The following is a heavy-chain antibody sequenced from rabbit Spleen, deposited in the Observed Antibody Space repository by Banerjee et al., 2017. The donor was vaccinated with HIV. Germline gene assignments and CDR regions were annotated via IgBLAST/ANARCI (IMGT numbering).Heavy chain of an antibody. CDR1: GFSFSIDYF. Sequence: QSLEESGGGLVKPEGSLTLTCTASGFSFSIDYFPCWVRQAPGKGLEWIACIYAGISTNTYYANWAKGRFTISRTSSTTVTLQMTSLTAADTATYFCVREVTAKFNLWGPGTLVTVS. CDR2: IYAGISTNT. V-gene: IGHV1S40*01. J-gene: IGHJ4*01. CDR3: VREVTAKFNL. D-gene: IGHD2-1*01.